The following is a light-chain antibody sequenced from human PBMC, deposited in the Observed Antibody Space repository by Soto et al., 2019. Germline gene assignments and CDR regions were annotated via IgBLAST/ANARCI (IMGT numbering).Light chain of an antibody. V-gene: IGKV1-5*01. CDR1: QSVSAW. J-gene: IGKJ1*01. CDR3: QSYSNISWA. CDR2: DVS. Sequence: DSKMNKSPSTLSASIGDRVTITCRASQSVSAWLAWYQQKPGKAPKFLMYDVSSLESGVPSRFSGLGSGTEFSLPIDSLLPDDIATYYFQSYSNISWAFGQGTKVDIK.